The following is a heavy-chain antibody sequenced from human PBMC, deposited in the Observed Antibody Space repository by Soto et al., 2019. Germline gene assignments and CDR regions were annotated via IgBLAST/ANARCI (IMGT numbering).Heavy chain of an antibody. J-gene: IGHJ6*02. Sequence: QVQLVQSGAEVKKPGSSVKVSCKSSGGTFSSYAISWVRQAPGHGREWMGVIIPIFGTANYAQKCQGRVTITADESTSTAYMELSSLRSEDKAVYYCARVSIAAAGTHPYYYCGMDVWGQGTTVTVSS. CDR3: ARVSIAAAGTHPYYYCGMDV. V-gene: IGHV1-69*01. CDR1: GGTFSSYA. D-gene: IGHD6-13*01. CDR2: IIPIFGTA.